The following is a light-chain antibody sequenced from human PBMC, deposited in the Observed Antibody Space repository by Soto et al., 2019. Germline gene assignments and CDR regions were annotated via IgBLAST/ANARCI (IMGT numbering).Light chain of an antibody. CDR2: EVS. Sequence: QSALTQPASVSGSPGQSITISCTGTSSDVGSYNLVSWYQQHQGKAPKLMIYEVSKRPSGVSNRFSGSKSGNTASLTISGLQAEDEADYYCCSYAGSSTLFGGGTKLTVL. CDR1: SSDVGSYNL. CDR3: CSYAGSSTL. V-gene: IGLV2-23*02. J-gene: IGLJ2*01.